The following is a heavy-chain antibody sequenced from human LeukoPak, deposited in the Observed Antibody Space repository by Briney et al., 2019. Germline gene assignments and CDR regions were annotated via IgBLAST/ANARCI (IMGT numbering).Heavy chain of an antibody. CDR3: AKCLGSGWYYYGMDV. D-gene: IGHD6-19*01. CDR2: ISSNGGST. V-gene: IGHV3-64*01. J-gene: IGHJ6*02. Sequence: PGGSLRLSCAASGFTFSSYAMHWVRQAPGKGLEYVSAISSNGGSTYYANSVKGRFTISRDNSKNTLYLQMNSLRAEDTAVYYCAKCLGSGWYYYGMDVWGQGTTVTVSS. CDR1: GFTFSSYA.